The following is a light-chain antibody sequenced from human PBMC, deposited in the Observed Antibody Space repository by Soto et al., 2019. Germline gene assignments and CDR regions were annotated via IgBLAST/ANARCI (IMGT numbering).Light chain of an antibody. V-gene: IGKV1-39*01. CDR1: QTLSSY. J-gene: IGKJ3*01. CDR2: AAS. CDR3: QQLNSYPVT. Sequence: DIQMTQSPSSLSASVGDRVTITCRASQTLSSYLNWYQQKPGKAPRLLIYAASSLQSGVPSRFSGSGSGTDFTLTISSLQPEDFATYYCQQLNSYPVTFGPGTKVDIK.